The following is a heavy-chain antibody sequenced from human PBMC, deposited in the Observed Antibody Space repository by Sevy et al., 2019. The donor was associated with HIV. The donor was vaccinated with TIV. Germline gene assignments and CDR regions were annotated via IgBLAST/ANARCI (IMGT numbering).Heavy chain of an antibody. CDR2: ISYYGNNK. V-gene: IGHV3-30*03. J-gene: IGHJ6*02. D-gene: IGHD3-16*01. CDR1: GFTFSSYA. CDR3: ARDGSSGGLFLKDYYYFGMDV. Sequence: GGSLRLSCAASGFTFSSYAMHWVHQAPGKGLEWVAVISYYGNNKYADSVKGRFTISRDNSKNTLYLQMNSLRAGDTAGYYCARDGSSGGLFLKDYYYFGMDVWGQGTTVTVSS.